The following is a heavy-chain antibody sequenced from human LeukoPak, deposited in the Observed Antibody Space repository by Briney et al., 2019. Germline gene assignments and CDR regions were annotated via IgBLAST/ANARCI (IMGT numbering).Heavy chain of an antibody. Sequence: RAGGSLRLSCAASGFTFSSYAMSWVRQAPGKGLEWVSSISGNSGSTYYADSVKGRFTISRDNSKSTVYLQMNSLRDEDTAVYYCAKVSAWAMVGATYFDYWGQGTLVTVSS. CDR1: GFTFSSYA. D-gene: IGHD1-26*01. CDR3: AKVSAWAMVGATYFDY. CDR2: ISGNSGST. J-gene: IGHJ4*02. V-gene: IGHV3-23*01.